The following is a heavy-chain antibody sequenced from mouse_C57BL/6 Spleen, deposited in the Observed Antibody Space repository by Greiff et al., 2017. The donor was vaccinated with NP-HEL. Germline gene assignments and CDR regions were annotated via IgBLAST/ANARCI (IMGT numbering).Heavy chain of an antibody. J-gene: IGHJ2*01. CDR2: IYPSDSET. D-gene: IGHD2-4*01. V-gene: IGHV1-61*01. Sequence: QVQLQQPGAELVRPGSSVKLSCKASGYTFTSYWMDWVKQRPGQGLEWIGNIYPSDSETHYNQQFKDKATLTVDKSSSPAYMQLSSLTSEYSAVYYCARDYDYFDYWGQGTTLTVSS. CDR3: ARDYDYFDY. CDR1: GYTFTSYW.